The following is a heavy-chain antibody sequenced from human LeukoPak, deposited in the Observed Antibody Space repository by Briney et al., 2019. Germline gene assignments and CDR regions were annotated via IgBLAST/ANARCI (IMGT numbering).Heavy chain of an antibody. CDR2: INPNSGGT. V-gene: IGHV1-2*02. Sequence: ASVKVSCKASGYTFTGYYMHWVRQAPGQGLEWMGWINPNSGGTNYAQKFQGRVTMTRDTYISTAYMELSRLRSDDTAVYYCARGEFVVVPAAYFDYWGQGTLVTVSS. D-gene: IGHD2-2*01. J-gene: IGHJ4*02. CDR1: GYTFTGYY. CDR3: ARGEFVVVPAAYFDY.